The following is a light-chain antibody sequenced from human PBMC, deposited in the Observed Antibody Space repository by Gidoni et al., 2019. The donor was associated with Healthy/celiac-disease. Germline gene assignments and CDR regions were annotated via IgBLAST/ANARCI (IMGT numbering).Light chain of an antibody. J-gene: IGKJ1*01. CDR1: HSISSW. V-gene: IGKV1-5*03. CDR3: QQYNSYPWT. CDR2: KAS. Sequence: DSSITQSPSPLSASVGDRVTITCRASHSISSWLAWYQQKPGKAPKLLVYKASSLESGVQSCVSGSGSGTEFTLTISSLQPDEFATYYCQQYNSYPWTFGQGTKVEIK.